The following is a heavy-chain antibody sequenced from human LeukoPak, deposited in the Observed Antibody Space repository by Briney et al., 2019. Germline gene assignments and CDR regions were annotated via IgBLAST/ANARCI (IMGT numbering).Heavy chain of an antibody. V-gene: IGHV4-4*07. CDR3: ARDLKWSYGTEY. Sequence: SETLSLTCTVSGGSISSYYWSWIRQPAGKGLEWIGHIYTSASGSTNYNPSLKSRVTMSVDTSKNQLSLRLSSVTAADTAVYYCARDLKWSYGTEYWGQGTLVTVSS. CDR2: IYTSASGST. CDR1: GGSISSYY. J-gene: IGHJ4*02. D-gene: IGHD1-26*01.